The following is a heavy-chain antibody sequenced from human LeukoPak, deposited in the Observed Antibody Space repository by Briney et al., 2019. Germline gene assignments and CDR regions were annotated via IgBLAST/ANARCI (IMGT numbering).Heavy chain of an antibody. CDR1: GYTFTGYG. Sequence: ASVKVSCKASGYTFTGYGISWVRQAPGQGLEWMGWISAYSGNTNYAQKLQGRVTMTTETSTSTAYMELRSLRSDDTAVYYCARERYSSSPRYMDVWDKGTTVTVSS. D-gene: IGHD6-13*01. V-gene: IGHV1-18*01. CDR2: ISAYSGNT. J-gene: IGHJ6*03. CDR3: ARERYSSSPRYMDV.